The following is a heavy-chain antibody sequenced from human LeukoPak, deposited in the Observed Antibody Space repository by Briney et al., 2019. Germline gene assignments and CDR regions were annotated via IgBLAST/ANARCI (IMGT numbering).Heavy chain of an antibody. Sequence: PGGSLRLSCTASGFTFSRFEMSWVRQAPGKGLEWVSYITSISSSTYYADFVKGRFTVSRDNAKNSLYLQMNSQTAEDTAVYYCARDFGDYGGYYYMDLWGKGTMVTVSS. J-gene: IGHJ6*03. CDR2: ITSISSST. CDR1: GFTFSRFE. CDR3: ARDFGDYGGYYYMDL. D-gene: IGHD4-23*01. V-gene: IGHV3-48*03.